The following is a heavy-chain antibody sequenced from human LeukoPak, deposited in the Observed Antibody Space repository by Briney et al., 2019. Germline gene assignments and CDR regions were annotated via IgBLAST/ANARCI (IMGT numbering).Heavy chain of an antibody. D-gene: IGHD1-1*01. J-gene: IGHJ4*02. CDR1: GFTFSSYA. CDR2: ISDNGGST. CDR3: AIGRQSTNWYGEDH. V-gene: IGHV3-23*01. Sequence: GGSLRLACAASGFTFSSYAMSWVRQAPGKGLEWVSGISDNGGSTNYVDSVKGRFTISRDNSKSTLFLQMDSLRAEDTALYYCAIGRQSTNWYGEDHWGQGTLVTVSS.